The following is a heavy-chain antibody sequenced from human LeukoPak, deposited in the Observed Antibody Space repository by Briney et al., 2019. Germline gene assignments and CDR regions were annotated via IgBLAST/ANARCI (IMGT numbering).Heavy chain of an antibody. CDR1: GFTFSSYA. CDR2: ISYDGSNK. Sequence: PGRSLRLSCAASGFTFSSYAMHWVRQAPGKGLEWVAVISYDGSNKYCADSVKGRFTISRDNSKNTLYLQMNSLRAEDTAVYYCARDHGAVAGIFDYWGQGTLVTVSS. V-gene: IGHV3-30-3*01. D-gene: IGHD6-19*01. J-gene: IGHJ4*02. CDR3: ARDHGAVAGIFDY.